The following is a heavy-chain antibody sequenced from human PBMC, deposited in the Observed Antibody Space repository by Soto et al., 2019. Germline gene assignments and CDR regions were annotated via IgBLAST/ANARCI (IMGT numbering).Heavy chain of an antibody. V-gene: IGHV3-15*01. Sequence: GGSLRLSCAPFGLTFSNAWMSWVRQAPGKGLEWVGRIKSKTDGGTTDYAAPVKGRCTISRDDSKNTLYLQMNSLKTEDTAVYYCTTGYSSSWYFDYWGQGTLVTVSS. CDR2: IKSKTDGGTT. J-gene: IGHJ4*02. D-gene: IGHD6-13*01. CDR3: TTGYSSSWYFDY. CDR1: GLTFSNAW.